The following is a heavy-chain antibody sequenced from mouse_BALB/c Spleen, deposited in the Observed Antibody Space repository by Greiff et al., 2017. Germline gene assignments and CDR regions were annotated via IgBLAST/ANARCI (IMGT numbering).Heavy chain of an antibody. V-gene: IGHV5-6-3*01. CDR3: AREGLAWFAY. CDR2: INSNGGST. Sequence: EVQVVESGGGLVQPGGSLKLSCAASGFTFSSYGMSWVRQTPDKRLELVATINSNGGSTYYPDSVKGRFTISRDNAKNTLYLQMSSLKSEDTAMYYCAREGLAWFAYWGQGTLVTVSA. J-gene: IGHJ3*01. D-gene: IGHD3-1*01. CDR1: GFTFSSYG.